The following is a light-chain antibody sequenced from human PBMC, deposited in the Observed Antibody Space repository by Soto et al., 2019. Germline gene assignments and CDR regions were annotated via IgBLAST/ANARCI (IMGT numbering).Light chain of an antibody. CDR3: QQRGDWPIT. CDR2: DAS. J-gene: IGKJ5*01. V-gene: IGKV3-11*01. CDR1: QSISDY. Sequence: EIVLTQSPATLSLSPGERATLSCRASQSISDYLAWYQQKPGQAPRLLIYDASNRATGIPARFSGSRSGTDFTLTISGLEPDDFAVYYCQQRGDWPITFGQGTRLEIK.